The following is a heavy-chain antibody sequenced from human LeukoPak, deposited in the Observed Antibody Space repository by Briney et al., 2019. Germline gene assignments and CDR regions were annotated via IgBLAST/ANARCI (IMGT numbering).Heavy chain of an antibody. J-gene: IGHJ3*02. CDR2: IYTSGST. Sequence: SQTLSLTCTVSGGSISSGSYYWSWIRQPAGKGLEWIGRIYTSGSTNYNPSLKSRVTISVDTSKNQFSLKLSSVTAADTAVYYCARSLDASDIWGQGTMVTVSS. CDR1: GGSISSGSYY. V-gene: IGHV4-61*02. CDR3: ARSLDASDI.